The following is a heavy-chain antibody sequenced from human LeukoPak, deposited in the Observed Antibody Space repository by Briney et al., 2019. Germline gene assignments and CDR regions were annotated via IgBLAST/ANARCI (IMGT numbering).Heavy chain of an antibody. V-gene: IGHV3-30*04. CDR1: GFTFSSYA. CDR3: ARGSRLLWFGEPFDY. D-gene: IGHD3-10*01. Sequence: GGSLRLSCAASGFTFSSYAMHWVRQAPGKGLEWVAVISYDGSNKYYADSVKGRFTISRDNSKNTLYLQMNSLRAEDTAVYYCARGSRLLWFGEPFDYWGQGTLVTVSS. J-gene: IGHJ4*02. CDR2: ISYDGSNK.